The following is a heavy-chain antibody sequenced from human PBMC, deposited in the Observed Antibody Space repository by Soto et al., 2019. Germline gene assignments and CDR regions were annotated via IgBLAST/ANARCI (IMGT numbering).Heavy chain of an antibody. Sequence: LRLSCAASGFTFSSYAMHWVRQAPGKGLEWVAVISYDGSNKYYADSVKGRFTISRDNSKNTLYLQMNSLRAEDTAVYYCARGRVRFLEWFITNDAFDIWGQGTMVTVSS. CDR3: ARGRVRFLEWFITNDAFDI. D-gene: IGHD3-3*01. V-gene: IGHV3-30-3*01. CDR2: ISYDGSNK. J-gene: IGHJ3*02. CDR1: GFTFSSYA.